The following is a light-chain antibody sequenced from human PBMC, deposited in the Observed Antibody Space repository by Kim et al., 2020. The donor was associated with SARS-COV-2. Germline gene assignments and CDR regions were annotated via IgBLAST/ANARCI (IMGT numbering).Light chain of an antibody. Sequence: QSALTQPASVSGSPGQSITISCTGTGSDVGTYNLVSWYQQHPGEAPKLIIYEVSKRPSGVSDRFSGSKSGNMAFLTISGLQADDEADYYCCSYARSRVFGGGTQLTVL. V-gene: IGLV2-23*02. CDR3: CSYARSRV. CDR2: EVS. CDR1: GSDVGTYNL. J-gene: IGLJ2*01.